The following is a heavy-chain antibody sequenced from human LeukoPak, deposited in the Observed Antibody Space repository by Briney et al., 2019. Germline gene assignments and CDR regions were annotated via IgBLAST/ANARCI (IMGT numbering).Heavy chain of an antibody. CDR2: IRSKAYGGTT. J-gene: IGHJ4*02. CDR1: GFTFSSYA. D-gene: IGHD3-16*02. CDR3: TRGSKVNDYVWGSYRYTDGIFDY. V-gene: IGHV3-49*04. Sequence: GGSLRLSCAASGFTFSSYAMSWVRQAPGKGLEWVGFIRSKAYGGTTEYAASVKGRFTISRDDSKSIAYLQMNSLKTEDTAVYYCTRGSKVNDYVWGSYRYTDGIFDYWGQETLVTVSS.